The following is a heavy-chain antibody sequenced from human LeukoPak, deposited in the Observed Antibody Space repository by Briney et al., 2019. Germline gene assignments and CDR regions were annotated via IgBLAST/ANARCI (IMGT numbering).Heavy chain of an antibody. Sequence: SGGSLRLSCAASGFTFSSYWMHWVRHAPGKGLVWVARISSDGSSTTYADSVKGRFTISRDNAKNTLYLQMNSLRVEDTAVYYCARDLVVTSGYWGQGTLVTVSS. CDR2: ISSDGSST. D-gene: IGHD2-2*01. V-gene: IGHV3-74*03. CDR1: GFTFSSYW. CDR3: ARDLVVTSGY. J-gene: IGHJ4*02.